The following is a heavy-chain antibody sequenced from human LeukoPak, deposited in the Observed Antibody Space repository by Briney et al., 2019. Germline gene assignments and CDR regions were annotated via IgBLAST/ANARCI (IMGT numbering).Heavy chain of an antibody. V-gene: IGHV3-21*01. J-gene: IGHJ4*02. CDR3: ARDLSGRDSSGYYRSFDC. Sequence: GGSLRLSCAASGFTFNTYSMNWVRQAPGKGLEWVSSTSSSSNFIFYADSMKGRFTISRDNAKNSLFLQMNSLRADDTAVYYCARDLSGRDSSGYYRSFDCWGQGTLVTISS. CDR2: TSSSSNFI. CDR1: GFTFNTYS. D-gene: IGHD3-22*01.